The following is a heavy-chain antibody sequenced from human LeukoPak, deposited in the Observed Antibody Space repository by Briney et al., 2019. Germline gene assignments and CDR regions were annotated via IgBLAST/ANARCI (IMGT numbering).Heavy chain of an antibody. J-gene: IGHJ4*02. CDR2: ISGGGVKT. Sequence: GGSLRLSCAGSGFTFSSYVMSWVGQAPGKGLEWVSIISGGGVKTYYADSVKGRFTISRDNSKNTLYLQMNSLRAEDTAVYYCAKARDAYNFYYFDYWGQGTLVTVSS. CDR1: GFTFSSYV. D-gene: IGHD5-24*01. V-gene: IGHV3-23*01. CDR3: AKARDAYNFYYFDY.